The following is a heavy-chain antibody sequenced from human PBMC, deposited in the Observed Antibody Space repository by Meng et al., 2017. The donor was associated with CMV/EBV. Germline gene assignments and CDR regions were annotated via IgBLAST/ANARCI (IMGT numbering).Heavy chain of an antibody. V-gene: IGHV3-21*01. D-gene: IGHD6-13*01. Sequence: GGSLRLSCAASGFTFSSYSMNWVRQAPGKGLEWVSSISSSSSYIYYADSVKGRFTISRDNAKNSLYLQMNSLRAEDTAVYYCARVARQQLVQYYFDYWGQGTLVTVSS. CDR2: ISSSSSYI. CDR3: ARVARQQLVQYYFDY. CDR1: GFTFSSYS. J-gene: IGHJ4*02.